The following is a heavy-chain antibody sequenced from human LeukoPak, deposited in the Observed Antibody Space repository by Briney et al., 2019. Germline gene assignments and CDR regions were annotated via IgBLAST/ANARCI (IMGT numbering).Heavy chain of an antibody. CDR1: GFTVSNNY. D-gene: IGHD3-22*01. Sequence: GGSRNPSCAASGFTVSNNYMSWARQAPGKGLEWVSVVYSGGSTYYADSVKGRFSISRDNSKNTLYLQMNSLRAEDTAVYYCARDHLSYYDVSGDYYFDYWGQGTLVTVSS. CDR3: ARDHLSYYDVSGDYYFDY. CDR2: VYSGGST. J-gene: IGHJ4*02. V-gene: IGHV3-53*01.